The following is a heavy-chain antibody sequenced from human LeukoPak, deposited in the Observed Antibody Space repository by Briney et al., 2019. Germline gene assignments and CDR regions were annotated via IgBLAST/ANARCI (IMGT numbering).Heavy chain of an antibody. J-gene: IGHJ3*01. Sequence: PSETLSLTCTVSGGSISSYYWSWIQQPPGKGLEWIGYIDKTGRTKYNPSLKSRVSISVDTSKKQFSLKLSSVTAADTAVYYCARSGDFDWAIGGAFDRWGQGTLVIVSS. CDR1: GGSISSYY. D-gene: IGHD3-9*01. V-gene: IGHV4-59*01. CDR3: ARSGDFDWAIGGAFDR. CDR2: IDKTGRT.